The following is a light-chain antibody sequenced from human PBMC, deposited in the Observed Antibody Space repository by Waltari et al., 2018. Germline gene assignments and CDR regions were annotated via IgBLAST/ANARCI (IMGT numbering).Light chain of an antibody. CDR2: DVS. Sequence: QSALTQPASVSGSPGQSITISCTGTSSDVGGYNYVPWYQQHPGTAPKLMIYDVSTRPSGVSNRFSGSKFGNTASLTISGLQAEDEADYYCSSYASSSTLVFGGGTKLTVL. J-gene: IGLJ2*01. CDR1: SSDVGGYNY. CDR3: SSYASSSTLV. V-gene: IGLV2-14*01.